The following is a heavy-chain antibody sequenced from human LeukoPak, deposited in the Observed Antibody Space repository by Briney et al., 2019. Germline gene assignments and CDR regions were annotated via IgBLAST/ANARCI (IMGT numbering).Heavy chain of an antibody. V-gene: IGHV1-46*01. D-gene: IGHD6-13*01. Sequence: GASVKVSCKASGYTLTDYYMHCVRQAPGQGLEWMGVINPSGDSTSYAQKFQGRVTMTRDTSTSTVYMELSSLRSEDTAIYYCAKLAASETGEGSWGQGTLVTVSS. CDR3: AKLAASETGEGS. CDR1: GYTLTDYY. J-gene: IGHJ5*02. CDR2: INPSGDST.